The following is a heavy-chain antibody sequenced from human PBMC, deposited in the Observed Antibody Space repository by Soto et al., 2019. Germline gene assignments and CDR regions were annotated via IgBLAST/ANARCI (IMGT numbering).Heavy chain of an antibody. D-gene: IGHD2-2*01. CDR3: ARDVAPRYCISTSCYVSRDYYYYYGMDV. Sequence: ASVKVSCKASGYTFTGYYMHWVRHAPRQGIEWMGWINPNSGGTNYAQKFQGWVTMTRDTSISTAYMELSRLRSDDTAVYYCARDVAPRYCISTSCYVSRDYYYYYGMDVWGQGTTVTVSS. CDR2: INPNSGGT. V-gene: IGHV1-2*04. CDR1: GYTFTGYY. J-gene: IGHJ6*02.